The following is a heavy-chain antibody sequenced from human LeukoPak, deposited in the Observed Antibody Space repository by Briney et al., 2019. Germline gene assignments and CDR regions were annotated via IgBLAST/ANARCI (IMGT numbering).Heavy chain of an antibody. CDR3: ATWNSDWEFAY. CDR1: GFTFSNYA. D-gene: IGHD1/OR15-1a*01. CDR2: ISGSTGST. J-gene: IGHJ4*02. Sequence: GGSLRLSCAASGFTFSNYAMNWVRQAPGKGLEWVSLISGSTGSTYYADSVKGRFSISRDNSKNTVYLQMNSLRAEDTAVYYCATWNSDWEFAYWGQGTLVSVSS. V-gene: IGHV3-23*01.